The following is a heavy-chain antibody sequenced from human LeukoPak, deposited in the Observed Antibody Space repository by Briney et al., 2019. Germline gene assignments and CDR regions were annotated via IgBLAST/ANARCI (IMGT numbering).Heavy chain of an antibody. Sequence: GSSVKVSCKASGGTFSSYAIIWVRQAPGQGLEWMGRIIPILGIANYAQKFQGRVTITADRSTSTAYMELSSLRSEDTAVYYCARRPLYCSGGSCYGERGYFDYWGQGTLVTVSS. J-gene: IGHJ4*02. D-gene: IGHD2-15*01. CDR1: GGTFSSYA. CDR2: IIPILGIA. CDR3: ARRPLYCSGGSCYGERGYFDY. V-gene: IGHV1-69*04.